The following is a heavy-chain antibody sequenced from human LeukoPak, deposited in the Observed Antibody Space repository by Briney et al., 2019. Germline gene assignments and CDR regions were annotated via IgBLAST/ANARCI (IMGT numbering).Heavy chain of an antibody. CDR2: INSKTDVGTT. CDR3: ARVSSSSTNWFDS. D-gene: IGHD6-19*01. CDR1: GFTFSNAW. V-gene: IGHV3-15*01. J-gene: IGHJ5*01. Sequence: GVSLRLSCAASGFTFSNAWMSWVRQAPGKGLEWVGRINSKTDVGTTDYTAPVKGRFTISRDDSRNTLYLQMNSLQTEDTAVYYCARVSSSSTNWFDSWGQGTLVTV.